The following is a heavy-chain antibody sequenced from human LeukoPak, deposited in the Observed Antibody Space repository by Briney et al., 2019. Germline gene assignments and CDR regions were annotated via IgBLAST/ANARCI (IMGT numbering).Heavy chain of an antibody. D-gene: IGHD3-9*01. V-gene: IGHV3-30-3*01. CDR3: AIAYDILSEVDY. J-gene: IGHJ4*02. Sequence: GGSLRLSCAASGFTFSSYAMHWVRQAPGKGLEWEAVISYDGSNKYYADSVKGRFTISRDNSKNTLYLQMNSLRAEDTAVYYCAIAYDILSEVDYWGQGTLVTVSS. CDR1: GFTFSSYA. CDR2: ISYDGSNK.